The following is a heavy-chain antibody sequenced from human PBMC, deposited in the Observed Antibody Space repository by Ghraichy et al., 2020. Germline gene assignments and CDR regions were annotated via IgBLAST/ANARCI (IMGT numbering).Heavy chain of an antibody. CDR1: GFTVSSNY. V-gene: IGHV3-66*01. D-gene: IGHD1-26*01. Sequence: GESLNISCAASGFTVSSNYMSWVRQAPGKGLEWVSVIYSGGSTYYADSVKGRFTISRDNSKNTLYLQMNSLRAEDTAVYYCARDSVRIGELLGWGQGTLVTVYS. CDR3: ARDSVRIGELLG. CDR2: IYSGGST. J-gene: IGHJ4*02.